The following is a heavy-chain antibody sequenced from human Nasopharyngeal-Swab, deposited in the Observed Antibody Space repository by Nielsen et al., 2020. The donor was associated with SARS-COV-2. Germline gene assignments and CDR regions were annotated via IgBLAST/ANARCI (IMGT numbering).Heavy chain of an antibody. CDR3: ARDPPDDTPMVDYFDN. CDR2: IWYEGSNK. V-gene: IGHV3-33*01. Sequence: GESLKISCAASGFTFSSHGMHWVRQAPGKGLEWVAVIWYEGSNKDYADPVKGRFTISRDNSKTTLYLQMNSLRAEDTAVYYCARDPPDDTPMVDYFDNWGQGTLVTVSS. J-gene: IGHJ4*02. CDR1: GFTFSSHG. D-gene: IGHD5-18*01.